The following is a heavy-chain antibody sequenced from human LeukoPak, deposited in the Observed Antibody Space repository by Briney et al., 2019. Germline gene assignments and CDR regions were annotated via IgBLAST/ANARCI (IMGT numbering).Heavy chain of an antibody. D-gene: IGHD2-8*01. J-gene: IGHJ6*03. CDR1: GFTFSSYA. CDR3: ANGNRCTSPNCLGYYYFYMDV. CDR2: FSGSGVTT. Sequence: QPGGSLRLSCAASGFTFSSYAMNWVPQAPGRGLEWVSGFSGSGVTTYYADSVKGRFTISRDNSKNTLYLQMNSLRAEDTAVYYCANGNRCTSPNCLGYYYFYMDVWGKGTTVTVSS. V-gene: IGHV3-23*01.